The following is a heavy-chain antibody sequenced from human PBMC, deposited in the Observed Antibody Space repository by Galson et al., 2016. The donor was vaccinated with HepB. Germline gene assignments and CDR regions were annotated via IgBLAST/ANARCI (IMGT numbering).Heavy chain of an antibody. CDR2: IYYSGTT. CDR3: AGGGYSPMDV. V-gene: IGHV4-59*01. D-gene: IGHD2-15*01. CDR1: GDSISSYY. J-gene: IGHJ6*02. Sequence: SETLSLTCTVSGDSISSYYWSWIRQPPEKGLEWIGYIYYSGTTNYNPSLKSRVTISVDTSKSQFSLKLSSVTAADTAVYYCAGGGYSPMDVWGQGTTVTVSS.